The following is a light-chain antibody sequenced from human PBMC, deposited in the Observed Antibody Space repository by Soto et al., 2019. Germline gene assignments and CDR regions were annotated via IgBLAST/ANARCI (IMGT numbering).Light chain of an antibody. J-gene: IGKJ2*01. CDR3: QQLNSYPRT. Sequence: DIQLTQSPSFLSASVGDRVTITCRASQGISSYLAWYQQKPGKAPKLLIYAASTLQSGVPSRFSGSGSGTEFTLTISSLQPEEFATYSCQQLNSYPRTFGQGTKLEI. V-gene: IGKV1-9*01. CDR1: QGISSY. CDR2: AAS.